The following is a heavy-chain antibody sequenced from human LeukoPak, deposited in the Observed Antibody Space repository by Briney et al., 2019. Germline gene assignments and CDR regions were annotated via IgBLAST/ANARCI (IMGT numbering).Heavy chain of an antibody. D-gene: IGHD2-21*02. CDR3: MRDRSLVVETDWGEFDP. V-gene: IGHV1-18*01. Sequence: ASVKVSCKTSGYTFTNYGIAWVRQAPGQGLEWMGWINGYNGNTNYVQKFQGRVTMTTDTSTSTAYMELRSLTYDDTAVCYCMRDRSLVVETDWGEFDPWGQGTLVTVSS. J-gene: IGHJ5*02. CDR1: GYTFTNYG. CDR2: INGYNGNT.